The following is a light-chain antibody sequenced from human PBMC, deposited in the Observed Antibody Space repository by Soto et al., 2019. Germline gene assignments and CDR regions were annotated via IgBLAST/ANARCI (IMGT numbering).Light chain of an antibody. CDR3: QQYDSYPVT. CDR2: AES. V-gene: IGKV1-16*02. J-gene: IGKJ5*01. Sequence: DIHMTQSPSSLSASVGDRVTITCRASQDISSHLAWFQQRPGKAPKSLIYAESTLNSGVPSKFSGSGSGTDFTLTISSLQPEDFATYYCQQYDSYPVTFGQGTRLEIK. CDR1: QDISSH.